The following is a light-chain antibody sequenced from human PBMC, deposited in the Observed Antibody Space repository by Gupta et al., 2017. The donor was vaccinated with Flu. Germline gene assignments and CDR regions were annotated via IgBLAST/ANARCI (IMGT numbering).Light chain of an antibody. J-gene: IGKJ1*01. Sequence: SPLSLSVTPGEPASISCRSSQSLLHTNGYTYLDWYLQKPGQSPQLLIYLGSNRASGVPDRFSGSGSGTTFTLKISRVEAEDVGIYYCRQALHTPQTFGQGTKVEVK. V-gene: IGKV2-28*01. CDR2: LGS. CDR3: RQALHTPQT. CDR1: QSLLHTNGYTY.